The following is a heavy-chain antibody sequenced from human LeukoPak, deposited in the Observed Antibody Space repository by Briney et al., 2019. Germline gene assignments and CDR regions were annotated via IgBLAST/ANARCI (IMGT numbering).Heavy chain of an antibody. CDR3: ASSDSSGYYFIVDAFDI. D-gene: IGHD3-22*01. J-gene: IGHJ3*02. Sequence: SETLSLTCTVSGGSISSYYWSWIRQPAGKGLEWIGRIYTSGSTNYNPSLKSRVTISVDTSKNQFSLKLGSVTAADTAVYYCASSDSSGYYFIVDAFDIWGQGTMVTVSS. CDR2: IYTSGST. CDR1: GGSISSYY. V-gene: IGHV4-4*07.